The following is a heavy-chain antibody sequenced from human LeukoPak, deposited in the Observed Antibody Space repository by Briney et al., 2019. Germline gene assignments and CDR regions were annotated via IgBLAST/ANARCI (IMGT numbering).Heavy chain of an antibody. Sequence: GASVTVSCKASGYTFTSYAISWVRQAPGQGLEWMGRIIPILGIANYAQKFQGRVTITADKSTSTAYMELSSLRSEDTAVYYCARDGPGGSGSYHDYWGQGTLVTVSS. CDR2: IIPILGIA. D-gene: IGHD3-10*01. V-gene: IGHV1-69*04. CDR3: ARDGPGGSGSYHDY. J-gene: IGHJ4*02. CDR1: GYTFTSYA.